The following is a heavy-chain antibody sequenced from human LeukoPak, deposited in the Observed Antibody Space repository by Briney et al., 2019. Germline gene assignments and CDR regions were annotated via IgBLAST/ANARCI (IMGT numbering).Heavy chain of an antibody. Sequence: PGGSLRLSCAASGFTFSNYAMAWVRQAPEKGLEWVSSVSGNGGYTYYADSVKGRFTISRDNSKNTLYLQMNSLRAEDTAVYYCAKVFFLPGTHEWWGKYYFDYWGQGTLVTVSS. CDR1: GFTFSNYA. CDR2: VSGNGGYT. J-gene: IGHJ4*02. V-gene: IGHV3-23*01. D-gene: IGHD2-15*01. CDR3: AKVFFLPGTHEWWGKYYFDY.